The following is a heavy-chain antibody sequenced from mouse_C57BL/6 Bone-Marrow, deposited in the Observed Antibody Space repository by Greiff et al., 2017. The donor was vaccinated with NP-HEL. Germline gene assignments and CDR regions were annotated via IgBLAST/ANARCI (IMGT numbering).Heavy chain of an antibody. CDR3: TTVVSYWYFDV. J-gene: IGHJ1*03. V-gene: IGHV4-1*01. Sequence: EVKLLESGGGLVQPGGSLKLSCAASGIDFSRYWMSWVRRAPGKGLEWIGEINPDSSTINYAPSLKDKFIISRDNAKNTLYLQMSKVRSEDTALYYCTTVVSYWYFDVWGTGTTVTVSS. CDR1: GIDFSRYW. D-gene: IGHD1-1*01. CDR2: INPDSSTI.